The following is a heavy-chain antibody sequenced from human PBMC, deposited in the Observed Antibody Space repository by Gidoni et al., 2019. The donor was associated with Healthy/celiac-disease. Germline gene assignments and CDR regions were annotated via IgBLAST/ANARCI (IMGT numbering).Heavy chain of an antibody. Sequence: QVQLLQSGAAVKKPGASVKLSGKASGDSFTGYYMHWVRQAPGQGLEWMGWTNPNSGGTNYAQRFQGRVTMTRDTSISTVYMELSSLRSDDTATYYCAREGGSVSYWFDPWGQGTLVSVSS. J-gene: IGHJ5*02. V-gene: IGHV1-2*02. CDR3: AREGGSVSYWFDP. CDR2: TNPNSGGT. D-gene: IGHD3-10*01. CDR1: GDSFTGYY.